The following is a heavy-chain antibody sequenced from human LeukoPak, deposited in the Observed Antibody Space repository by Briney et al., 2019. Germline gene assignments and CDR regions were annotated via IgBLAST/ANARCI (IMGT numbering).Heavy chain of an antibody. J-gene: IGHJ5*02. CDR2: IIPILGIA. V-gene: IGHV1-69*04. Sequence: ASVKVSCKASGGTFSSYTISWVRQAPGQGLEWMGRIIPILGIANYAQKFQGRVTITADKSTSTAYMELSSLRSEDTAVYYCARDKWIQLWLDNWFDPWGQGTLVTVSS. CDR1: GGTFSSYT. D-gene: IGHD5-18*01. CDR3: ARDKWIQLWLDNWFDP.